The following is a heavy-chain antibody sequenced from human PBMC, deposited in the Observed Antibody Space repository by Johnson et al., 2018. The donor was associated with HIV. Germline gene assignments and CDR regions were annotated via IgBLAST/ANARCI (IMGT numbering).Heavy chain of an antibody. Sequence: QVQLVESGGGLVKPGGSLRLSCAASGFTFSDYYMSWIRQAPGKGLEWVAVISYDGSNKYYADSVKGRFTISRDNSKNTLYLQMNSLRAEDTAGYYCARDLHAFDIWGQGTMVTVSS. CDR1: GFTFSDYY. V-gene: IGHV3-30*03. CDR2: ISYDGSNK. CDR3: ARDLHAFDI. J-gene: IGHJ3*02.